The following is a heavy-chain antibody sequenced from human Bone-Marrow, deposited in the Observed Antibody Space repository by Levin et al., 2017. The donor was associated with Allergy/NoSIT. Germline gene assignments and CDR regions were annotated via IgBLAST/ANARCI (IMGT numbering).Heavy chain of an antibody. J-gene: IGHJ4*02. CDR3: ARMSGYNFGLAY. D-gene: IGHD5-18*01. CDR2: FSYAGSA. V-gene: IGHV4-59*01. Sequence: PSETLSLTCTVSGASISTYYWTWIRQPPGKGLEWIAYFSYAGSAKYSYNPSLKSRVTMSTDTSRNQFSLKLSSVTPADTAVYYCARMSGYNFGLAYWGQGTLVSVSS. CDR1: GASISTYY.